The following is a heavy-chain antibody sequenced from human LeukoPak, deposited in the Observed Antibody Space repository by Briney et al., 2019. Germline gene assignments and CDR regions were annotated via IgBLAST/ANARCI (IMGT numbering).Heavy chain of an antibody. Sequence: PSETLSLTCTVSGGSISSSSYYWGWIRQPPGKGLEWIGYIYYSGSTNYNPSLKSRVTISVDTSKNQFSLKLSSVTAADTAVYYCARDQANDYGDYMRWFDPWGQGTLVTVSS. V-gene: IGHV4-61*01. D-gene: IGHD4-17*01. CDR2: IYYSGST. J-gene: IGHJ5*02. CDR1: GGSISSSSYY. CDR3: ARDQANDYGDYMRWFDP.